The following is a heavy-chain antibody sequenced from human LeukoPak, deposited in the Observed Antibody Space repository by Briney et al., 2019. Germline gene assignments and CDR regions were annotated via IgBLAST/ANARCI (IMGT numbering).Heavy chain of an antibody. Sequence: PGGSLRLSCAASGFTFSSYEMNWVRQAPGKGLEWVSYISGSGGTTYYADSVKGRFTISRDNSKNTLYLQMNSLRAEDTAIYYCAKNGDRGAYCSGGSCYPYYYYYMDVWGKGTTVTISS. D-gene: IGHD2-15*01. V-gene: IGHV3-23*01. CDR2: ISGSGGTT. CDR3: AKNGDRGAYCSGGSCYPYYYYYMDV. CDR1: GFTFSSYE. J-gene: IGHJ6*03.